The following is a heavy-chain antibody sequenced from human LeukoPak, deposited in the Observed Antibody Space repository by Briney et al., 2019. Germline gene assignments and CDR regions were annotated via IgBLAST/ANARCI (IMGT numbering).Heavy chain of an antibody. D-gene: IGHD3-10*01. V-gene: IGHV4-31*03. CDR2: IYNSGTT. CDR1: SGSISTGAYY. CDR3: ARRKVTMVRGVALNWFDP. Sequence: SQTLSLTCTVSSGSISTGAYYWSWIRQHPGKGLDWVGYIYNSGTTYYNPSLKSRITISVDTSKNQFSLKLSSVTAADTAVYYCARRKVTMVRGVALNWFDPWGQGTLVTVSS. J-gene: IGHJ5*02.